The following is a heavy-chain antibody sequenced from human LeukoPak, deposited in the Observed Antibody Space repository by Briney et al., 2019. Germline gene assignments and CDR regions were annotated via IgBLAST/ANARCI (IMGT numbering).Heavy chain of an antibody. CDR1: GFLVRSNY. V-gene: IGHV3-66*02. CDR3: ARSNFDY. Sequence: GGSLRLFCSASGFLVRSNYINLVRQASGKGLEWVSVIYSDGRTYYADSVKGRFTISRDNSKNTLYLQMNSLRAEDTAVYYCARSNFDYWGQGTLVTVSS. CDR2: IYSDGRT. J-gene: IGHJ4*02.